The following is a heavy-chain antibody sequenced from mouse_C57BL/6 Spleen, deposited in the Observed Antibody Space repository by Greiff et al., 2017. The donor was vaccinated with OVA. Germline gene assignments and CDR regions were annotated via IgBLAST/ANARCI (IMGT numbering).Heavy chain of an antibody. D-gene: IGHD2-4*01. Sequence: QVQLQQSGAELVKPGASVKISCKASGYAFSSYWMSWVKQRPGKGLEWIGQIYPGDGDTNYNGKFKGKATLTADKSSRTAYMQLSSLTSEDSAVYFCARDDYDDGGYYAMDYWGQGTSVTVSS. CDR2: IYPGDGDT. CDR1: GYAFSSYW. CDR3: ARDDYDDGGYYAMDY. J-gene: IGHJ4*01. V-gene: IGHV1-80*01.